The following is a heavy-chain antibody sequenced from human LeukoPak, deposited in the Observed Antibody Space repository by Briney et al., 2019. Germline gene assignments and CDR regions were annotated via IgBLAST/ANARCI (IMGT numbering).Heavy chain of an antibody. V-gene: IGHV4-59*01. Sequence: SETLSLTCTVSGGSINSDYWSWIRQPPGKGLEWIGYIYYSGSTNYNPSLTSRVTMSIDTSMNQFSLKLSSVTAADTAVYYCARDRLVRQWYLDFWGRGTLVTVSS. CDR2: IYYSGST. CDR1: GGSINSDY. CDR3: ARDRLVRQWYLDF. D-gene: IGHD3-9*01. J-gene: IGHJ2*01.